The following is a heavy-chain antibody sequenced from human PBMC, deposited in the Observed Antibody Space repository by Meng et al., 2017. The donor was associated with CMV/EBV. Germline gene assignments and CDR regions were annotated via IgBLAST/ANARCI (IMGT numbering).Heavy chain of an antibody. V-gene: IGHV4-38-2*02. CDR2: INHREST. D-gene: IGHD4-17*01. CDR3: ARYSGDYFYFDY. J-gene: IGHJ4*02. Sequence: SETLSLTCIVSGYSISSGYYWTWVRQPPGKELEWIATINHRESTYYNPSLKSRVTISVDTSKNQFSLKLSSVTAADTALYYCARYSGDYFYFDYWVQGTLVTVSS. CDR1: GYSISSGYY.